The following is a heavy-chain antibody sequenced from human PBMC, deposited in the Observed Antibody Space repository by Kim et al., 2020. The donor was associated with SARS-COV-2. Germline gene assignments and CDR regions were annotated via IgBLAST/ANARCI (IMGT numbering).Heavy chain of an antibody. D-gene: IGHD6-19*01. Sequence: SETLSLTCAVYGGSFSGYYWSWIRQPPGKGLEWIGEINHSGSTNYNPSLKSRVTISVDTSKNQFSLKLSSVTAADTAVYYCARGLNSSGWYIRGVIDYWGQGTLVTVSS. CDR1: GGSFSGYY. J-gene: IGHJ4*02. CDR3: ARGLNSSGWYIRGVIDY. V-gene: IGHV4-34*01. CDR2: INHSGST.